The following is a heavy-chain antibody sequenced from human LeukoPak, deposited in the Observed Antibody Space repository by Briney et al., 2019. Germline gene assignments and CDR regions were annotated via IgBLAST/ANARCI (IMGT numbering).Heavy chain of an antibody. J-gene: IGHJ4*02. D-gene: IGHD2-2*01. CDR2: ISNSSSYI. Sequence: PGGSLSLSCAASGFTFSSYSMNWVRQAPGKGLEWVSSISNSSSYIYYADSVKGRFTISRDNAKNSLYLQMNSLRAEDTAVYYCARVGYCSSTSCHDFDYWGEGALVSVSS. CDR3: ARVGYCSSTSCHDFDY. CDR1: GFTFSSYS. V-gene: IGHV3-21*01.